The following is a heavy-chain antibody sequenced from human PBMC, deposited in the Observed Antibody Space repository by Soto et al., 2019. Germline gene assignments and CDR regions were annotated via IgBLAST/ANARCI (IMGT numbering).Heavy chain of an antibody. D-gene: IGHD3-9*01. V-gene: IGHV1-2*02. CDR3: ARDGLTLKYSFDI. CDR1: GYTFSDFF. CDR2: INPNTGDT. Sequence: ASVKVSCKASGYTFSDFFIHWVRQAPGQGLEWMGWINPNTGDTNFAQRFQGRVTMTGDTSISTAYMDLSRLTSDDTAVYYCARDGLTLKYSFDIWGQGTMVTVSS. J-gene: IGHJ3*02.